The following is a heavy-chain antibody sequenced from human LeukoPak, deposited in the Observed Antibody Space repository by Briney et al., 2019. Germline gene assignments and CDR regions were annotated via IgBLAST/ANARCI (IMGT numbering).Heavy chain of an antibody. J-gene: IGHJ4*02. D-gene: IGHD3-10*01. CDR3: ARAKPKNMVRGLIMRRESRYYFDY. CDR2: ISDDETYK. Sequence: SGGSLRLSCAASGFTFNSYSMHWVRQAPGKGLEWVTAISDDETYKFYADSVKGRFTISRDNSKSTLYIQMNSLRAEDTAVYYCARAKPKNMVRGLIMRRESRYYFDYWGQGTLVTVSS. V-gene: IGHV3-30*14. CDR1: GFTFNSYS.